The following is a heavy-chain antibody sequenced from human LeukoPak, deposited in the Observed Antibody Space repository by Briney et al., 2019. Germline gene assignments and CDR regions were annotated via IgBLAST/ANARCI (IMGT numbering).Heavy chain of an antibody. CDR3: AKEKQEYCTNGICYARNDAFDI. D-gene: IGHD2-8*01. V-gene: IGHV3-53*01. J-gene: IGHJ3*02. Sequence: GGSLRLSCAASGFTVSSNYMTWVRQAPGKGLEWVSVIYSGGSTYYADSVKGRFSISRDNSKKTLYLQMNSLRAEDTAVYYCAKEKQEYCTNGICYARNDAFDIWGQGTMVTVSS. CDR1: GFTVSSNY. CDR2: IYSGGST.